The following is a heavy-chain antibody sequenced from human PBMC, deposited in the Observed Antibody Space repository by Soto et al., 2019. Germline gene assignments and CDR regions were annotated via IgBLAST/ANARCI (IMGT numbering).Heavy chain of an antibody. Sequence: QVQLVQSGAEVRKPGASVRVYCKAAGYTFSITYLHWLRQAPGQGLEWLGLVYPSGGGTNYKESFKGRLNITRDTSKSTVYMYLSRLTSEDTAIYYCARGYCSGGNCYNGLDVWGQGTTVTVSS. CDR3: ARGYCSGGNCYNGLDV. CDR2: VYPSGGGT. CDR1: GYTFSITY. V-gene: IGHV1-46*01. D-gene: IGHD2-15*01. J-gene: IGHJ6*02.